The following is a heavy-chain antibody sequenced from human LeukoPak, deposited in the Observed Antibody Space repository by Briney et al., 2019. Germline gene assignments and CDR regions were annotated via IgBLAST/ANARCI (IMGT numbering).Heavy chain of an antibody. V-gene: IGHV3-66*01. Sequence: PGGSLRLSCAASGFTVSSNYMSWVRQAPGKGLEWVSVIYSGGSTYYADSVKGRFTISRDNSKNTLYLQMNSLRAEDTAVYYCARGGYCSSTSCYIYFDYWGQGTLVTVSS. J-gene: IGHJ4*02. D-gene: IGHD2-2*02. CDR3: ARGGYCSSTSCYIYFDY. CDR1: GFTVSSNY. CDR2: IYSGGST.